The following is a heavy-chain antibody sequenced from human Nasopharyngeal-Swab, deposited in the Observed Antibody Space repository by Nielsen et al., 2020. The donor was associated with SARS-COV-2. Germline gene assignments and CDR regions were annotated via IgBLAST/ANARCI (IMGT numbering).Heavy chain of an antibody. J-gene: IGHJ6*02. Sequence: SVKVSCKASGGTFSSYAISWVRQAPGQGLEWMGGIIPILGIANYAQKFQGRVTITADKSTSTAYMELSSLRSEDTAVYYCARTCDFWSGYAGYYYGMDVWGQGTTVTVS. CDR1: GGTFSSYA. CDR3: ARTCDFWSGYAGYYYGMDV. D-gene: IGHD3-3*01. CDR2: IIPILGIA. V-gene: IGHV1-69*10.